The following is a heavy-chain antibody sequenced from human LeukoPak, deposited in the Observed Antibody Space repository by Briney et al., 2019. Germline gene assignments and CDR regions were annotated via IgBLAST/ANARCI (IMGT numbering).Heavy chain of an antibody. D-gene: IGHD6-19*01. CDR3: ARLPGYKSSGWYGRDY. CDR2: IIPILGIA. CDR1: GGTFSSYA. J-gene: IGHJ4*02. Sequence: ASVKVSCKASGGTFSSYAISWVRQAPGQGLEWMGRIIPILGIANYAQKFQGRVTITADKSTSTAYMELSSLRSEDTAVYYCARLPGYKSSGWYGRDYWGQGTLVTVSS. V-gene: IGHV1-69*04.